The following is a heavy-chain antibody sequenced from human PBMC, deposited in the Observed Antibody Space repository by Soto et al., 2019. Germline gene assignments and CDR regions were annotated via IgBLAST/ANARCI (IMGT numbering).Heavy chain of an antibody. V-gene: IGHV1-69*13. D-gene: IGHD3-22*01. CDR2: IIPIFGTA. CDR1: GGTFSSYA. CDR3: ARVKWMYYYDSSGYYYDWFDP. Sequence: SSVKVSCKASGGTFSSYAISWVRQAPGQGLEWMGGIIPIFGTANYAQKFQGRVTITADESTSTAYMELSSLRSEDTAVYYCARVKWMYYYDSSGYYYDWFDPWGQGPLVTVSS. J-gene: IGHJ5*02.